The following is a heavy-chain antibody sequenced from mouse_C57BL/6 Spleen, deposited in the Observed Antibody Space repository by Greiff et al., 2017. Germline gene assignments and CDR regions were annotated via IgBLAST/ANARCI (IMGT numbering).Heavy chain of an antibody. CDR2: ISSGSSTI. V-gene: IGHV5-17*01. CDR1: GFTFSDYG. D-gene: IGHD4-1*01. J-gene: IGHJ4*01. Sequence: EVMLVESGGGLVKPGGSLKLSCAASGFTFSDYGMHWVRQAPEKGLEWVAYISSGSSTIYYADTVKGRFTISRDNAKNTLFLQMTSLRSEDTAMYYCARPRLTGSYYAMDYWGQGTSVTVSS. CDR3: ARPRLTGSYYAMDY.